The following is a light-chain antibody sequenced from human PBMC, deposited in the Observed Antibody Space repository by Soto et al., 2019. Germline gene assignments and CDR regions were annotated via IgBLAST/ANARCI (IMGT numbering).Light chain of an antibody. J-gene: IGLJ2*01. Sequence: QSALTQPASVSGSPGQSITISCTGTSSDVGGYNFVSWYQQHPGKAPKFIIYDVRNRPSGVSNRFSGSRSGNTASLPISGLQAEDEADYYCSSYTSRSTVIFGGGTKLTVL. CDR2: DVR. CDR1: SSDVGGYNF. V-gene: IGLV2-14*03. CDR3: SSYTSRSTVI.